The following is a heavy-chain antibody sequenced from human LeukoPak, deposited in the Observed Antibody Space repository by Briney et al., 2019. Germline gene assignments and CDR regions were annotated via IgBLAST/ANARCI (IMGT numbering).Heavy chain of an antibody. D-gene: IGHD6-19*01. CDR2: IYSGGST. CDR3: AREYSSGWRYYYYYMDV. Sequence: GGSLRLSCAASGFTVSSNYMSWVRQAPGKGLEWVSVIYSGGSTYYADSVKGRFTISRDNSKNTLYLQMNSLRAEDTAVYYCAREYSSGWRYYYYYMDVWGKGTTVTVSS. J-gene: IGHJ6*03. CDR1: GFTVSSNY. V-gene: IGHV3-53*01.